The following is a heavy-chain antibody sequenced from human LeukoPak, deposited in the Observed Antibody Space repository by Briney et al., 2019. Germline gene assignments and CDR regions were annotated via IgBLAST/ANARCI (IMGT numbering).Heavy chain of an antibody. J-gene: IGHJ4*02. Sequence: SETLSLTCTVSGGSISSYYWSWIRQPPGKGLEWIGYFYGSGSANYNPSLRSRVTISVDTSKNQFSLKLGSVTAADTAVYYCARHYYGDPFDFWGQGTLVTVSS. D-gene: IGHD3-10*01. CDR1: GGSISSYY. CDR3: ARHYYGDPFDF. CDR2: FYGSGSA. V-gene: IGHV4-59*08.